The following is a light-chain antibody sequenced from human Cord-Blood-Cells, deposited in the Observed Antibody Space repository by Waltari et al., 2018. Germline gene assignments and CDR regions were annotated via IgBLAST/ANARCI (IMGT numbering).Light chain of an antibody. V-gene: IGLV2-18*02. CDR1: SSDVGSYNR. CDR2: EVS. CDR3: SSYTSSITFVV. J-gene: IGLJ2*01. Sequence: QSPLTHPPSVSGSPGQSLTIPCTGTSSDVGSYNRVPWYQQPPGTAPKLMIYEVSNRPSGVPDRFSGSKSGNTASLTISVLQAEDEADYYCSSYTSSITFVVFGGGTKLTVL.